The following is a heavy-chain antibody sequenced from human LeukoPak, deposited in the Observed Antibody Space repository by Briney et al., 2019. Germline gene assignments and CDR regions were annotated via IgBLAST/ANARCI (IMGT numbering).Heavy chain of an antibody. CDR2: IYSGGST. Sequence: GGSLRLSCAASGFTFSSYSMNWVRQAPGKGLEWVSVIYSGGSTYYADSVKGRFTISRDNSKNTLYLQMNSLRAEDTAVYYCARDRGIQLWYYGMDVWGQGTTVTVSS. CDR3: ARDRGIQLWYYGMDV. J-gene: IGHJ6*02. CDR1: GFTFSSYS. D-gene: IGHD5-18*01. V-gene: IGHV3-53*01.